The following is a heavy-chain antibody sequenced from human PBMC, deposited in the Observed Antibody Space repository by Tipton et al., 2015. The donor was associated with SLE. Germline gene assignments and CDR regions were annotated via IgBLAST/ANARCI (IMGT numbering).Heavy chain of an antibody. Sequence: TLSLTCTVSGGSISSSRYYWGWIRQPPGKGLEWIGSIYYSGSTYYNPSLKSRVTISVDTSKNQFSLKLSSVTAADTAVYYCARDYRGLGATTWFDPWGQGTLVTVSS. CDR1: GGSISSSRYY. V-gene: IGHV4-39*07. CDR2: IYYSGST. CDR3: ARDYRGLGATTWFDP. D-gene: IGHD1-26*01. J-gene: IGHJ5*02.